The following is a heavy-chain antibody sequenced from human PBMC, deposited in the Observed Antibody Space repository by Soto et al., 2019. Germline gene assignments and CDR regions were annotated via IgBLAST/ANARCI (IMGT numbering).Heavy chain of an antibody. CDR2: INHSGST. Sequence: PSETLSLTCTVSGGSISSGDYYWSWIRQPPGKGLEWIGEINHSGSTNYNPSLKSRVTISVDTSKNQFSLKLSSVTAADTAVYYCVGSGYSPFDYWGQGTLVTVSS. V-gene: IGHV4-39*07. J-gene: IGHJ4*02. D-gene: IGHD3-22*01. CDR1: GGSISSGDYY. CDR3: VGSGYSPFDY.